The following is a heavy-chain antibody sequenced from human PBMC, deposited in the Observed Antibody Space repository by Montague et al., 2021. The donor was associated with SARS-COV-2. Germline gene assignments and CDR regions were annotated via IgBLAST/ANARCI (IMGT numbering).Heavy chain of an antibody. Sequence: SETLSLTCTVSGYSISSGYYWGWIRQPPGKGLEWIGSIYHSGSTYYNPSLKSRVTISVDTSKNPFSLQLSAVTAADTAVYYCARDVRYYDVWSGRAQTSPDFWGQGTLVPVSS. CDR3: ARDVRYYDVWSGRAQTSPDF. V-gene: IGHV4-38-2*02. CDR2: IYHSGST. J-gene: IGHJ4*03. D-gene: IGHD3-3*01. CDR1: GYSISSGYY.